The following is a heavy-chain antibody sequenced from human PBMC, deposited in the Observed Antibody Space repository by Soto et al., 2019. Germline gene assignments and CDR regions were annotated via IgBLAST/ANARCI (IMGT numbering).Heavy chain of an antibody. Sequence: LRLSCAASGFTFSSYAMSWVRQAPGKGLEWVSAISGSGGSTYYADSVKGRFTISRDNSKNTLYLQMNSLRAEDTAVYYCARTREDVTIFGVVTDYYYYGMDVWGQGTTVTVSS. CDR3: ARTREDVTIFGVVTDYYYYGMDV. CDR1: GFTFSSYA. J-gene: IGHJ6*02. V-gene: IGHV3-23*01. D-gene: IGHD3-3*01. CDR2: ISGSGGST.